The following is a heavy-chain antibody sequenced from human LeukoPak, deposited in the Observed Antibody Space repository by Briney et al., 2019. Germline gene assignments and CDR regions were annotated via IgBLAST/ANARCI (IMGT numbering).Heavy chain of an antibody. CDR2: MNPNSGNR. CDR3: SRGRQIDY. CDR1: GYTFTSYD. V-gene: IGHV1-8*01. J-gene: IGHJ4*02. Sequence: ASVTVSFTASGYTFTSYDINWVRQAPGQGLEWMGWMNPNSGNRGYAQKFQGRVTITRNTTISTAYMELSSLRSEHTAVYYCSRGRQIDYWGQGTLVTVSS.